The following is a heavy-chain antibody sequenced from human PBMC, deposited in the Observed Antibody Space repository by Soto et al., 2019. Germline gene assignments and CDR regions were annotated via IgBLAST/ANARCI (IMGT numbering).Heavy chain of an antibody. Sequence: PGGSLRLSCAASGFTFDDYAMHWVRQAPGKGLEWVSGISWNSGSIGYADSVKGRFTISRDNAKNSLYLQMNSLRAEDTALYYCAKVRLRFCLDAFDIWGQGTMVTVPS. V-gene: IGHV3-9*01. CDR3: AKVRLRFCLDAFDI. J-gene: IGHJ3*02. D-gene: IGHD3-3*01. CDR1: GFTFDDYA. CDR2: ISWNSGSI.